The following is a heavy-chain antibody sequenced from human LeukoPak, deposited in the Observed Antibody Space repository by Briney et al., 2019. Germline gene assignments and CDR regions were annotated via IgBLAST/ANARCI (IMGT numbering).Heavy chain of an antibody. CDR2: IYTSGST. CDR1: GGSISSGSYY. D-gene: IGHD6-6*01. V-gene: IGHV4-61*02. CDR3: ARGHYNPYSSSSTQGAEYFQH. Sequence: PSETLSLTCTVSGGSISSGSYYWSWIRQPAGKGLEWIGRIYTSGSTNYNPSLKSRVTISVDTSKNQFSLKLSSVTAADTAVYYCARGHYNPYSSSSTQGAEYFQHWGQGTLVTVSS. J-gene: IGHJ1*01.